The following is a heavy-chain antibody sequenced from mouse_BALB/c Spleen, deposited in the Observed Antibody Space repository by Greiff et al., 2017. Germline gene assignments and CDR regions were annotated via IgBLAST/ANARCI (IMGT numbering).Heavy chain of an antibody. Sequence: EVQLVESGAELVKPGASVKLSCTASGFNIKDTYMHWVKQRPEQGLEWIGRIDPANGNTKYDPKFQGKATITADTSSNTAYLQLSSLTSEDTAVYYCARARGYYDYYYAMDYWGQGTSVTVSS. V-gene: IGHV14-3*02. J-gene: IGHJ4*01. CDR1: GFNIKDTY. CDR2: IDPANGNT. D-gene: IGHD2-4*01. CDR3: ARARGYYDYYYAMDY.